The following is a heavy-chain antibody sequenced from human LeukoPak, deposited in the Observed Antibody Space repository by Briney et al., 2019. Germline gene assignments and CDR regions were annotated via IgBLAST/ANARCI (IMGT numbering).Heavy chain of an antibody. J-gene: IGHJ6*02. CDR3: ARDPTYYDILTGYSGYYYYGMDV. CDR1: GYTFTSYY. Sequence: ASVKVSCKASGYTFTSYYMHWVRQAPGQGLEWMGIINPSGGSTSYAQKFQGRVTMTRDTSTSTVYMELSSLRSEDTAVYYCARDPTYYDILTGYSGYYYYGMDVWGQGTTVTVSS. CDR2: INPSGGST. D-gene: IGHD3-9*01. V-gene: IGHV1-46*01.